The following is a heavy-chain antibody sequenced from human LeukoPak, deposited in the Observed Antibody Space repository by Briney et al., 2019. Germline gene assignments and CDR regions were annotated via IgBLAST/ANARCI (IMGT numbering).Heavy chain of an antibody. V-gene: IGHV3-21*01. J-gene: IGHJ4*02. D-gene: IGHD3-9*01. Sequence: AGGSLRLSCAASGFTFSSYSMNWVRQAPGKGLEWVSSITSSSSIYYADPVKGRFTISRDNAKNSLYLQMNSLRAEDTAVYYCARVPEYMDILIAYSTTPDYWGQGTLVTVSS. CDR1: GFTFSSYS. CDR3: ARVPEYMDILIAYSTTPDY. CDR2: ITSSSSI.